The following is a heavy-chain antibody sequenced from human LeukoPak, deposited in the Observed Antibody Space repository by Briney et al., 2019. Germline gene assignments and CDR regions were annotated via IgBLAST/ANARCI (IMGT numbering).Heavy chain of an antibody. Sequence: GGSLRLSCAASGFTVSSNYMSWVRQAPGKGLEWVSVIYSGGSTYYADSVKGRFTISRDNSKNTLYLQMNSLRAEDTAVYYCARGRVSYYYYMDVWGRGTTVTVSS. CDR1: GFTVSSNY. V-gene: IGHV3-53*01. CDR3: ARGRVSYYYYMDV. J-gene: IGHJ6*03. D-gene: IGHD2-8*01. CDR2: IYSGGST.